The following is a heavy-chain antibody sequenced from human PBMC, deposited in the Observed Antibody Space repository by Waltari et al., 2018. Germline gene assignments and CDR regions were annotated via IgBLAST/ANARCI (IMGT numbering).Heavy chain of an antibody. D-gene: IGHD3-10*01. V-gene: IGHV3-30*01. CDR2: ISYDGSIK. CDR1: GFPFSTYA. Sequence: VQLVESGGGVVHPGGSLRLSCAASGFPFSTYAVHWVRQAPGKGLEWVAVISYDGSIKYNADSVEGRFTISRDNARNTMSLQMNSLTTEDTAVYYCARGGLEWFGELFDYWGQGTLVTVSS. CDR3: ARGGLEWFGELFDY. J-gene: IGHJ4*02.